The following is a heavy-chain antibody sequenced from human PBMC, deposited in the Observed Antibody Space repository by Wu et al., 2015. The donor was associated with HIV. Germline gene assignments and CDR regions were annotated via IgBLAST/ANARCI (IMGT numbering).Heavy chain of an antibody. D-gene: IGHD2-15*01. J-gene: IGHJ5*02. CDR1: GYTSTGYY. CDR2: INPNSGGT. CDR3: ALQYCSGGSCYSHGDWFDP. Sequence: QVQLVQSGAEVKKPGASVKVSCKASGYTSTGYYMHWVRQAPGQGLEWMGWINPNSGGTNYAQKFQGRVTMTRDTSISTAYMELSRLRSDDTAVYYCALQYCSGGSCYSHGDWFDPWGQGTLVTVSS. V-gene: IGHV1-2*02.